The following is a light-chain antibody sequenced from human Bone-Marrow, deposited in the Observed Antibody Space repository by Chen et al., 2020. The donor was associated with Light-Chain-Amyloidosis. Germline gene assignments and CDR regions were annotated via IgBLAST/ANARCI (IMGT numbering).Light chain of an antibody. J-gene: IGKJ4*01. CDR2: AAS. V-gene: IGKV1-39*01. CDR1: QSISTY. Sequence: DIQMTQSLSSLSASIGDRVTLTCRASQSISTYLNWYQQKPGKAPKLLIYAASSLQSGVPSRFSGSGSGTEFTLTISSLQPEDFATYYCQQSYITPQVTFGGGTKVEIK. CDR3: QQSYITPQVT.